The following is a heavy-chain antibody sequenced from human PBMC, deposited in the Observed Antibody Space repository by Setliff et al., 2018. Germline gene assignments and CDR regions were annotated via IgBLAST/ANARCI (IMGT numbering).Heavy chain of an antibody. V-gene: IGHV1-69*05. CDR3: ARIRGPTGNCQEAFDI. CDR1: GGTFRNYG. J-gene: IGHJ3*02. CDR2: TIPVFGTT. D-gene: IGHD1-1*01. Sequence: GASVKVSCKASGGTFRNYGISWVRQAPGQGLEWMGGTIPVFGTTDYSQKFQGRVTIITDESTSTAFMQLSSLRSEDTAVYYCARIRGPTGNCQEAFDIWSEGTMVTVSS.